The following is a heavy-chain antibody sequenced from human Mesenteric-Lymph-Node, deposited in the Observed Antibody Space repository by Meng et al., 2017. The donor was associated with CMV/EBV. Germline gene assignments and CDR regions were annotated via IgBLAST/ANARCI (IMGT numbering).Heavy chain of an antibody. Sequence: GESLKISCAASGFTFSSYAMHWVRQAPGKGLEWVAVISYDGSNKYYADSVKGRFTISRDNSKNTLYLQMNSLRAEDTAVYYCARDQDYGGNGDAFDIWGQGTMVTVSS. V-gene: IGHV3-30-3*01. CDR2: ISYDGSNK. CDR3: ARDQDYGGNGDAFDI. CDR1: GFTFSSYA. D-gene: IGHD4-23*01. J-gene: IGHJ3*02.